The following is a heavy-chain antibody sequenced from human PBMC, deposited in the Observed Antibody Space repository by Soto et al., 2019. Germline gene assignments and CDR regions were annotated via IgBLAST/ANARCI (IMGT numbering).Heavy chain of an antibody. Sequence: QVQLVESGGGVVQPGRSLRLSCAASGFTFSSYAMHWVRQAPGKGLEWVAVISYDGSNKSYADSVKGRFTISRDNSKNPLYLQMNRLRADDTAVYYCARDPSVDYYDSSGYSLSSYFDSWGQGTLVTVSS. CDR1: GFTFSSYA. V-gene: IGHV3-30-3*01. J-gene: IGHJ4*02. D-gene: IGHD3-22*01. CDR2: ISYDGSNK. CDR3: ARDPSVDYYDSSGYSLSSYFDS.